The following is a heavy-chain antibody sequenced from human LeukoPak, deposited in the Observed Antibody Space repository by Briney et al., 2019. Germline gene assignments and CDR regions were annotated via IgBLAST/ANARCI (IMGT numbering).Heavy chain of an antibody. CDR2: ISGSAGST. CDR1: GFTFSSYA. V-gene: IGHV3-23*01. D-gene: IGHD4-17*01. J-gene: IGHJ4*02. CDR3: AKEGNGDYYFDY. Sequence: PGGSLRLSCAASGFTFSSYAMSWVRQAPGKGLEWVSAISGSAGSTYYADAVKGRFTISRDNSKNTLYLQMNSLRAEDSAVHYCAKEGNGDYYFDYWGQGTLVTVSS.